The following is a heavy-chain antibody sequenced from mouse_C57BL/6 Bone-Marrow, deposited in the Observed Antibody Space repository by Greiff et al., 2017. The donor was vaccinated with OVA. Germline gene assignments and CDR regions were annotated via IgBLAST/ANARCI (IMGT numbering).Heavy chain of an antibody. CDR1: GLTFSDYG. V-gene: IGHV5-17*01. Sequence: EVKLVESGGGLVKPGGSLKLSCAASGLTFSDYGMHWVRQAPEKGLEWVAYISSGSSTIDYADTVKGRFTISRDNAKNTLFLQMTSLRSEDTAMYYGARPDDGYPLYWYFDVWGTGTTVTVSS. D-gene: IGHD2-3*01. J-gene: IGHJ1*03. CDR2: ISSGSSTI. CDR3: ARPDDGYPLYWYFDV.